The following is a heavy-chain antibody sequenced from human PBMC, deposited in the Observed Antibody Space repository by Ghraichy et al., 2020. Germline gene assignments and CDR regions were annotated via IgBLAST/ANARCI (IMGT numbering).Heavy chain of an antibody. CDR2: IYPGDSDT. D-gene: IGHD6-6*01. V-gene: IGHV5-51*01. CDR3: ARNKAARPPNFDY. CDR1: GYSFTSYW. J-gene: IGHJ4*02. Sequence: GESLNISCKGSGYSFTSYWIGWVRQMPGKGLEWMGIIYPGDSDTRYSPSFQGQVTISADKSISTAYLQWSSLKASDTAMYYCARNKAARPPNFDYWGQGTLVTVSS.